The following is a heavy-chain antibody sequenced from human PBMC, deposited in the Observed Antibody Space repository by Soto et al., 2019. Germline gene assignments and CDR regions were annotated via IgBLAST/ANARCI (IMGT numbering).Heavy chain of an antibody. V-gene: IGHV1-18*01. CDR1: GYTFTIYG. D-gene: IGHD3-22*01. Sequence: VSVKVSCKASGYTFTIYGINLGRQAPGQGLEWMAWINTYNGNTNYGQKLQGRVTLTTDTSTSTAYMELRSLRSDDTAVYYCARVPDSRSYEEHYYYYGMDVWGQGTTVTVSS. CDR2: INTYNGNT. CDR3: ARVPDSRSYEEHYYYYGMDV. J-gene: IGHJ6*02.